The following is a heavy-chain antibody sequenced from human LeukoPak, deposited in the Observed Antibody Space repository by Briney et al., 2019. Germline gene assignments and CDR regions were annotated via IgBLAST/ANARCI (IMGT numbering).Heavy chain of an antibody. D-gene: IGHD2-15*01. CDR1: GFTFSNYV. J-gene: IGHJ4*02. V-gene: IGHV3-23*01. CDR3: VKDGRRSPPC. CDR2: INGGGGST. Sequence: GGSLRLSCAASGFTFSNYVMSWVRQAPGKGPEWVSGINGGGGSTFYADSVTGRFTISRDNSKNTLFLQMNTLRAEDTAVYYCVKDGRRSPPCWGQGTLVTISS.